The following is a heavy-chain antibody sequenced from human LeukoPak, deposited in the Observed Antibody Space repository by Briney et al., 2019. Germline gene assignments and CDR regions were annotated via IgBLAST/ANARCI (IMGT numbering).Heavy chain of an antibody. Sequence: GGSLRLPCAASGFTFSDYYMSWIRQAPGKGLEWVSYISSSGSTIYYADSVKGRFTISRDNAKNSLYLQMNSLRAEDTAVYYCARVGFMITFGGVICDYWGQGTLVTVSS. CDR1: GFTFSDYY. D-gene: IGHD3-16*02. J-gene: IGHJ4*02. V-gene: IGHV3-11*01. CDR3: ARVGFMITFGGVICDY. CDR2: ISSSGSTI.